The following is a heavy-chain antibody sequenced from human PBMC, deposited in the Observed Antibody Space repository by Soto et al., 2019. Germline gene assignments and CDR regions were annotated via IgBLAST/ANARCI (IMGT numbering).Heavy chain of an antibody. J-gene: IGHJ1*01. D-gene: IGHD3-16*02. CDR1: GGSFSGYS. Sequence: SETLSLTCGVSGGSFSGYSWSWIRQPPGKGLEWIGEINHSGNTYYHQSLKSRLTKSIDTSMKQIYLKLSSVTAADTAVYYCGRVAPLSCYTSDKDAWGPGTLVTVSS. CDR3: GRVAPLSCYTSDKDA. V-gene: IGHV4-34*01. CDR2: INHSGNT.